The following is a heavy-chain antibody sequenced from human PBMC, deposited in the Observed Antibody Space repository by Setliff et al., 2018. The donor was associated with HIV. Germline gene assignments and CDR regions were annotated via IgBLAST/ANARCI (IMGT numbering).Heavy chain of an antibody. CDR3: TQGCSRSKCNARNGWFDP. Sequence: PGGSLRLSCTGSGFSFGDYIMSWFRQAPGTGLEWIGFSGIGVATEYAASVKGRFTSSRDDSKSIVYLQMNSLQIEDTAVYYCTQGCSRSKCNARNGWFDPWGQGTLVTVSS. CDR2: SGIGVAT. CDR1: GFSFGDYI. D-gene: IGHD2-2*01. V-gene: IGHV3-49*03. J-gene: IGHJ5*02.